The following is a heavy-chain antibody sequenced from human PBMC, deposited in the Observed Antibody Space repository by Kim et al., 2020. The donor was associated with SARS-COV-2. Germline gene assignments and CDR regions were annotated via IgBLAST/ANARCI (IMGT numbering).Heavy chain of an antibody. CDR2: IYYSGST. Sequence: SETLSLTCTVSGGSISSSSYYWGWIRQPPGKGLEWIGSIYYSGSTYYNPSLKSRVTISVDTSKNQFSLKLSSVTAADTAVYYCARCPIDSSSWYAFDYWGQGTLVTVSS. J-gene: IGHJ4*02. CDR3: ARCPIDSSSWYAFDY. CDR1: GGSISSSSYY. D-gene: IGHD6-13*01. V-gene: IGHV4-39*01.